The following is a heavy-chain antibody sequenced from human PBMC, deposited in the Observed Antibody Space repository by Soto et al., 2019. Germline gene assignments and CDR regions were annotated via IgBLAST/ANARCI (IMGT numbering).Heavy chain of an antibody. CDR1: GGTFSSYA. J-gene: IGHJ4*02. D-gene: IGHD3-10*01. CDR2: IIPIFGTA. V-gene: IGHV1-69*13. Sequence: ASVKVSCKASGGTFSSYAISWVRQAPGQGLEWMGGIIPIFGTANYAQKFQGRVTITADESTSTAYMELSSLRSEDTAVYYCASDSSQIWFGELDIDWGLDYWGQGTLVTVSS. CDR3: ASDSSQIWFGELDIDWGLDY.